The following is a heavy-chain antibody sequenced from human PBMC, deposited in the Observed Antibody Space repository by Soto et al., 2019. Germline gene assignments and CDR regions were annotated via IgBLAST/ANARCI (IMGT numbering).Heavy chain of an antibody. D-gene: IGHD3-10*01. CDR2: ISSGSNYT. Sequence: EVQLVESGGGLGKPGGSLRLSCVVSGFTFSSYSMNWVRQAPGKGLEWVSSISSGSNYTYYADSVKGRFTISRDNAKNSVYLQMNSLRAEDTALYYCARDFKESQYYYYCMDVWGKGTTVTVSS. V-gene: IGHV3-21*06. J-gene: IGHJ6*03. CDR1: GFTFSSYS. CDR3: ARDFKESQYYYYCMDV.